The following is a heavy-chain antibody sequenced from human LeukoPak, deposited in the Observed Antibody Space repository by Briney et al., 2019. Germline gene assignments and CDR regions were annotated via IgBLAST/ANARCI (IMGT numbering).Heavy chain of an antibody. CDR1: GDSISSYQ. D-gene: IGHD5-12*01. Sequence: SETLSLTCTVSGDSISSYQWSWIRQTPGKGLEWIGSTYYSGSANYNPSLKGRVTISVDTSKNQFSLKLSSVTAADTAVYYCARHLIGRWLRFNSVANYYYYMDVWGKGTTVTVSS. V-gene: IGHV4-59*08. CDR2: TYYSGSA. J-gene: IGHJ6*03. CDR3: ARHLIGRWLRFNSVANYYYYMDV.